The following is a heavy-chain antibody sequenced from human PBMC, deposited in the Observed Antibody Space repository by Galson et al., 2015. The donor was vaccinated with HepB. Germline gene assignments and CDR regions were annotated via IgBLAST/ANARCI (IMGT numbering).Heavy chain of an antibody. D-gene: IGHD4-23*01. CDR2: ISAYNGNT. J-gene: IGHJ4*02. V-gene: IGHV1-18*04. CDR3: ATSPHGGNSHLDY. CDR1: GYTFTSYG. Sequence: SVKVSCKASGYTFTSYGISWVRQAPGQGLEWMGWISAYNGNTNYAQKLQGRVTMTIDTSTSTAYMELRSLRSDDTAVYYCATSPHGGNSHLDYWGQGTLVTVSS.